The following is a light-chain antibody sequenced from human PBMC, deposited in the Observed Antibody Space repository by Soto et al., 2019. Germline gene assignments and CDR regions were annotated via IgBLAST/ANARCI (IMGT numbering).Light chain of an antibody. J-gene: IGKJ4*01. CDR2: KAS. V-gene: IGKV1-5*03. CDR1: QSISSW. CDR3: QQYDSYPLT. Sequence: IQITPSPSPPSSSLGDKGTNTCPASQSISSWLAWYQQKPGKAPNLLIYKASSLESGVPSRFSGSGSGTEFTLTVSSLQPDDFATYYCQQYDSYPLTFGGGTKV.